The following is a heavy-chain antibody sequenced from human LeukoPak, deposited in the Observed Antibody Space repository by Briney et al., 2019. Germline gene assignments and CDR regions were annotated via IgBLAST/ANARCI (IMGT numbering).Heavy chain of an antibody. CDR2: IYYSGST. J-gene: IGHJ3*02. CDR1: GGSISSYY. CDR3: ARHYYDSSGYSEDAFDI. D-gene: IGHD3-22*01. Sequence: SETLSFTCTVSGGSISSYYWSWIRQPPGKGLEWIGYIYYSGSTNYNPSLKSRVTISVDTSKNQFSLKLSSVTAADTAVYYCARHYYDSSGYSEDAFDIWGQGTMVTVSS. V-gene: IGHV4-59*08.